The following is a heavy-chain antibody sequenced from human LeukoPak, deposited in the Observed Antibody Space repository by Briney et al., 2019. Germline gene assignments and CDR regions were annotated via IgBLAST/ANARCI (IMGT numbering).Heavy chain of an antibody. J-gene: IGHJ4*02. CDR2: INPNSGDT. V-gene: IGHV1-2*02. CDR3: ARGAVSGTYRYLY. CDR1: GYTFSGYQ. D-gene: IGHD3-16*02. Sequence: ASVKVSCKASGYTFSGYQIHWERQAPGQGLEWMGWINPNSGDTKYAQKFQGRVTMTSDTSTSTVYMELSRLSSADTAVYSCARGAVSGTYRYLYWGQGTLVTVSS.